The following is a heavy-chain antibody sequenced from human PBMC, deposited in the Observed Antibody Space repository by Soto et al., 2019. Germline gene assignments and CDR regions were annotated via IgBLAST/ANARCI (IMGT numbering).Heavy chain of an antibody. D-gene: IGHD3-22*01. V-gene: IGHV3-23*01. CDR1: VFSFSIYA. J-gene: IGHJ4*02. CDR3: AKDEVLTYYYDSSGY. Sequence: GGSLPVSCGACVFSFSIYAMSWVRQAPGKGLEWVSAISGSGGSTYYADSVKGRFTISRHNSKNTLYLQMNSLRADDTAVYYCAKDEVLTYYYDSSGYWGQGTMVTCSS. CDR2: ISGSGGST.